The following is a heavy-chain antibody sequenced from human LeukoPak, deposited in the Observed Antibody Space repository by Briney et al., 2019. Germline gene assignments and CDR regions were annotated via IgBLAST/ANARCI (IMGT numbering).Heavy chain of an antibody. Sequence: PGGSLRLSCAASGLTVSSNCMSWVRQAPGKGLEWVSSISSSSSYIYYADSVKGRFTISRDNAKNSLYLQMNSLRAEDTAVYYCAGSYDSSGYYYGAYYYYYMDVWGKGTTVTVSS. CDR2: ISSSSSYI. D-gene: IGHD3-22*01. V-gene: IGHV3-21*01. CDR1: GLTVSSNC. CDR3: AGSYDSSGYYYGAYYYYYMDV. J-gene: IGHJ6*03.